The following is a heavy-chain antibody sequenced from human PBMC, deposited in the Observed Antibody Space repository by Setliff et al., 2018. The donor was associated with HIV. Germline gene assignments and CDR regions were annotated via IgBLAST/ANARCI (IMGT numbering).Heavy chain of an antibody. V-gene: IGHV4-38-2*02. CDR1: GYSLTSGYY. CDR2: IHDSGRT. D-gene: IGHD3-22*01. CDR3: AREDSSYHYFDS. J-gene: IGHJ4*02. Sequence: ASETLSLTCGVSGYSLTSGYYWGWIRQPPGKGLEWIGSIHDSGRTYYNPSLKSRVTISVDTSKNQFSLKLRSVTAADTAVYWCAREDSSYHYFDSWGQGMLVTVSS.